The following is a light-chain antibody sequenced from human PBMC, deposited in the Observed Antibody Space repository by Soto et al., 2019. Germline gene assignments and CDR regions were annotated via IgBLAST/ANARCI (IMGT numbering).Light chain of an antibody. CDR1: QSVSSND. CDR3: QHYDRAPRT. CDR2: VAS. V-gene: IGKV3-20*01. J-gene: IGKJ1*01. Sequence: EVMLTQSPGTLSVSPGERATLSCRASQSVSSNDLAWYQQKTGQAPRLLIYVASNKATGIPDRFSGSGSGADITLTIRRLEPEDFAVYYCQHYDRAPRTFGQGTKVEVK.